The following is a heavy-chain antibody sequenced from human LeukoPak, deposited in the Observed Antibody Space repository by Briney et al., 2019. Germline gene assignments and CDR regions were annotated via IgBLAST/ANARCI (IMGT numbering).Heavy chain of an antibody. CDR2: INPTGGST. J-gene: IGHJ4*02. CDR1: GYTLTSYY. V-gene: IGHV1-46*01. D-gene: IGHD5-24*01. Sequence: ASVKDSCMASGYTLTSYYMHWVRQAPGQGLEWMGIINPTGGSTNYAQKFKGRVTMTRDTSTSTVYMELSSLRSDDTAVYYCARVPGIGYNYAFDYWGQGTLVTVSS. CDR3: ARVPGIGYNYAFDY.